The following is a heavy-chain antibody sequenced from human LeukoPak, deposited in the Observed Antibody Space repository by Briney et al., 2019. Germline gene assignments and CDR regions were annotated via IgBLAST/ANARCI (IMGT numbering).Heavy chain of an antibody. CDR1: GFTFSSYA. Sequence: GGSLRLSCAASGFTFSSYAMHWVRQAPGKGLEWVAVISYDGSNKYYADSVKGRFTISRDNSKNTLYLQMNSLRAEDTAVYYCAKDQGPFDYWGQGTLVTVSS. CDR2: ISYDGSNK. CDR3: AKDQGPFDY. J-gene: IGHJ4*02. V-gene: IGHV3-30-3*01.